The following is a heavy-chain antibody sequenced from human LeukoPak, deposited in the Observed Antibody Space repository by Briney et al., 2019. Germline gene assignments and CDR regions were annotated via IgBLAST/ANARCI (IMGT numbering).Heavy chain of an antibody. Sequence: ASVKVSCKASGYTFTSYYMHRVRQAPGQGLEWMGIINPSGGSTSYAQKFQGRVTMTRDTSISTAYMELSSLRSDDTAVYYCARKFLGSRGYYFDYWGQGTLVTVSS. J-gene: IGHJ4*02. CDR1: GYTFTSYY. D-gene: IGHD3-10*01. CDR3: ARKFLGSRGYYFDY. CDR2: INPSGGST. V-gene: IGHV1-46*01.